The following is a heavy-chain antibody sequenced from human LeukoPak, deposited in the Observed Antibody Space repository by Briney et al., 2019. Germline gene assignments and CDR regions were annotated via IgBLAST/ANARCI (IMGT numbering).Heavy chain of an antibody. Sequence: ASVKVSCKASGYTFTGYYMHWVRQAPGQGLEWMGWISAYNGNTNYAQKLQGRVTMTTDTSTSTAYMELRSLRSDDTAVYYCGIGSWYDLDYWGQGTLVTVSS. V-gene: IGHV1-18*04. J-gene: IGHJ4*02. D-gene: IGHD6-13*01. CDR1: GYTFTGYY. CDR2: ISAYNGNT. CDR3: GIGSWYDLDY.